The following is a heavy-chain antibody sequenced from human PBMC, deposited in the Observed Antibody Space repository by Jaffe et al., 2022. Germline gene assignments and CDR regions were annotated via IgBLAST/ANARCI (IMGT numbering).Heavy chain of an antibody. CDR1: GYTFTSYY. V-gene: IGHV1-46*03. Sequence: QVQLVQSGSEVKKPGASVKVSCKASGYTFTSYYLHWVRQAPGQGLEWMGIINPSGGSTSYAQTFQDRVTMTADTSTSTVYMELSSLGSEDTAVYYCTRSYCSTTSCYRRDFDYWGQGTLVTVSS. J-gene: IGHJ4*02. CDR2: INPSGGST. CDR3: TRSYCSTTSCYRRDFDY. D-gene: IGHD2-2*01.